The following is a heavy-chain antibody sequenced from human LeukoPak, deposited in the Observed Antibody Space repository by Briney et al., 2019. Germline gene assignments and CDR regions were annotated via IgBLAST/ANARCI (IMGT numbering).Heavy chain of an antibody. CDR2: VFNSVTT. D-gene: IGHD3-10*01. CDR3: ARHYGP. CDR1: GGSISSYY. J-gene: IGHJ5*02. V-gene: IGHV4-59*08. Sequence: SETLSLTCTVSGGSISSYYWSWIRQSPGKGLEWIGYVFNSVTTYYNPSLKSRVTISVDTSKNQFSLKLNSVTAADTAVYYCARHYGPWGQGTLVTVSS.